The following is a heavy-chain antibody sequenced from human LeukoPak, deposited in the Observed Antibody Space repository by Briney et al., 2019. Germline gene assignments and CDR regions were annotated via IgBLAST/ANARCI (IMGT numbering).Heavy chain of an antibody. V-gene: IGHV3-23*01. CDR2: ISGSGGST. J-gene: IGHJ3*02. Sequence: HAGGSLRLSCAASGLTFSSHAMSWVRQAPGKGLEWVSAISGSGGSTYYADSVRGRFTISRDNSENTLYLQMNSLGAEDTAVYYCARGALYDFWSGYYAFDIWGQGTMVTVSS. CDR3: ARGALYDFWSGYYAFDI. D-gene: IGHD3-3*01. CDR1: GLTFSSHA.